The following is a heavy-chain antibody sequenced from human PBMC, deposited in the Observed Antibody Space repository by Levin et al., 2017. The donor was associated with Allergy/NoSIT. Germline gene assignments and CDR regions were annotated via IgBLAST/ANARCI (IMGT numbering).Heavy chain of an antibody. CDR1: GYSFTRYW. D-gene: IGHD3-10*01. Sequence: GESLKISCQGSGYSFTRYWIGWVRQMPGKGLEWMGIIFPGDSDTRYRPSFQGQVTISADKSINTAYLQWNSLKASDTAMYYCARAYSSGSTDAFDIWGQGTMVIVSS. CDR3: ARAYSSGSTDAFDI. J-gene: IGHJ3*02. CDR2: IFPGDSDT. V-gene: IGHV5-51*01.